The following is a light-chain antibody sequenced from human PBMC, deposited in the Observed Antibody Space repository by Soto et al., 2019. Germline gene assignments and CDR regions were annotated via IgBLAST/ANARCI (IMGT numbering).Light chain of an antibody. Sequence: QSVLAQPPSVSLAPGQRVTISCTGSSSNIGAGYDVHWYQQLPGTAPKLLIYGNSNRPSGVPDRFSGSKSGTSASLAITGLQAEDEADYYCQSYDSSLSGSSVFGTGTKVTVL. CDR3: QSYDSSLSGSSV. J-gene: IGLJ1*01. CDR1: SSNIGAGYD. CDR2: GNS. V-gene: IGLV1-40*01.